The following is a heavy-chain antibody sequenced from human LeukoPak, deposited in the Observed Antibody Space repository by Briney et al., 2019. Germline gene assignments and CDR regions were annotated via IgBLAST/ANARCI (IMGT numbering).Heavy chain of an antibody. CDR3: AREGGYSSGWYDRYYFDY. CDR1: GGSISSSNW. Sequence: PSETLSLTCAVSGGSISSSNWWSWVRQPPGKGLEWIGEIYHSGSTNYNPSLKSRVTISVDKSKNQFSLKLSSVTAADTAVYYCAREGGYSSGWYDRYYFDYWGQGTLVTVSS. J-gene: IGHJ4*02. D-gene: IGHD6-13*01. V-gene: IGHV4-4*02. CDR2: IYHSGST.